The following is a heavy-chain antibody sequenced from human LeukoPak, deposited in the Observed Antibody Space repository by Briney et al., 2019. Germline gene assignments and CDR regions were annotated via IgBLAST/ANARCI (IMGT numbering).Heavy chain of an antibody. V-gene: IGHV4-61*01. Sequence: SETLSLTCTVSGGSVSSGSCFWSWIRQPPGKGLEWIGYIHYSGRTNYNPSLKSRVTISVDTSKNQFSLKLSSVTAADAAVYYCARVDYDSRGYLDSWGQGTLVTVSS. CDR3: ARVDYDSRGYLDS. CDR1: GGSVSSGSCF. CDR2: IHYSGRT. J-gene: IGHJ5*01. D-gene: IGHD3-22*01.